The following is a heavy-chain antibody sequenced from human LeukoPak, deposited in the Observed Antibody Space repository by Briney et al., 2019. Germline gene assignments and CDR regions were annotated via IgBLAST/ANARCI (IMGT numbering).Heavy chain of an antibody. J-gene: IGHJ4*01. V-gene: IGHV3-74*01. CDR2: ISGDGSVT. CDR1: GFTLRNYW. Sequence: GGSLRLSCAASGFTLRNYWMHWVRKVPGKRLVWVSRISGDGSVTNYADSVKGRFTISRVNAKNTLFLQINRLRAEDTAVYFCARYSSSSGGASYYLDYWGHGTLVTVSS. D-gene: IGHD6-6*01. CDR3: ARYSSSSGGASYYLDY.